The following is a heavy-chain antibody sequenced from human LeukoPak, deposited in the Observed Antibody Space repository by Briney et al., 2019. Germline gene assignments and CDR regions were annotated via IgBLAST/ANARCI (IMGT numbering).Heavy chain of an antibody. D-gene: IGHD6-6*01. J-gene: IGHJ4*02. V-gene: IGHV3-20*04. Sequence: PGGSLRLSCAASGFTFDDYGMSWVRQAPGKGLEWVSGIIWNGGSTGYADSVKGRFTISRDNAKNSLYLQMNSLRAEDTALYYCARDWIGDSSSSSDYWGQGTLVTVSS. CDR1: GFTFDDYG. CDR2: IIWNGGST. CDR3: ARDWIGDSSSSSDY.